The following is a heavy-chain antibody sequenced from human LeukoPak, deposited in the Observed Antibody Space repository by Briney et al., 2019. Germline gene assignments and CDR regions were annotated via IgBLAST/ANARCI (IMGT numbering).Heavy chain of an antibody. CDR3: AREVSGDFDY. J-gene: IGHJ4*02. V-gene: IGHV4-39*07. CDR1: GDSITSGSYY. Sequence: SETLSLTCTVSGDSITSGSYYWGWIRQPPGRGLEWIGSIYYSGNTYYNPSLKSRVTISVDTSNNEFSLRLTSVTAADTAVYYCAREVSGDFDYWGQGTLVTVSS. D-gene: IGHD5/OR15-5a*01. CDR2: IYYSGNT.